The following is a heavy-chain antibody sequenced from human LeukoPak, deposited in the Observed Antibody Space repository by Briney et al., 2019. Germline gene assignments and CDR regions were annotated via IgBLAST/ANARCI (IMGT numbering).Heavy chain of an antibody. CDR3: TKEPNPYSSGWYFQH. CDR1: GYTFSGYW. Sequence: GGSLRLSCVASGYTFSGYWMHWVRQVPGKGLVWVSRINSDGSSTAYADSVKGRFTISRDNAKNTLDLQMYSLKPEDTAVYYCTKEPNPYSSGWYFQHWGQGTLVTVSS. CDR2: INSDGSST. J-gene: IGHJ1*01. D-gene: IGHD6-25*01. V-gene: IGHV3-74*01.